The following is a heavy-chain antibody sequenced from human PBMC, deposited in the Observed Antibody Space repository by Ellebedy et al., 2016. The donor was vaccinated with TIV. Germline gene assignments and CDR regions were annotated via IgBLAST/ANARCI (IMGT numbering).Heavy chain of an antibody. D-gene: IGHD2-2*01. V-gene: IGHV3-21*01. CDR3: ARDPRYCSSTSCYPFDY. Sequence: GGSLRLSXAASGFTFSSYSMNWVRQAPGKGLEWVSSISSSSSYIYYADSVKGRFTISRDNAKNSLYLQMNSLRAEDTAVYYCARDPRYCSSTSCYPFDYWGQGTLVTVSS. CDR1: GFTFSSYS. CDR2: ISSSSSYI. J-gene: IGHJ4*02.